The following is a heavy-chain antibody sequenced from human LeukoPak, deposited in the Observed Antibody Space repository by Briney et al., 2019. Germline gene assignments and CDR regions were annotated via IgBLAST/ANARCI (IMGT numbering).Heavy chain of an antibody. CDR2: INPNSGGT. Sequence: ASVKVSCKASGYTFTGYYMHWVRQAPGQGLEWMGRINPNSGGTNYAQKFQGRVTMTRDTSISTAYMELSRLRSDDTAVYYCARSPYYYDSSGYPDAFDIWGQGTMVTVSS. V-gene: IGHV1-2*06. CDR1: GYTFTGYY. D-gene: IGHD3-22*01. CDR3: ARSPYYYDSSGYPDAFDI. J-gene: IGHJ3*02.